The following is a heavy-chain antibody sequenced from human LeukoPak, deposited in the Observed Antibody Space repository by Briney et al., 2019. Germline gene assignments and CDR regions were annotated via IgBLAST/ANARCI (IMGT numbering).Heavy chain of an antibody. CDR2: ISYDGSNK. D-gene: IGHD6-13*01. CDR1: GFTFSSYA. Sequence: GGSLRLSCAASGFTFSSYAMHWVRQAPGKGLEWVAVISYDGSNKYYADSVKGRFTISRDNSKNTLYLQMNGLRAEDTAVYYCASPIAAAGGFDTWGQGTLVTVSS. J-gene: IGHJ5*02. V-gene: IGHV3-30*04. CDR3: ASPIAAAGGFDT.